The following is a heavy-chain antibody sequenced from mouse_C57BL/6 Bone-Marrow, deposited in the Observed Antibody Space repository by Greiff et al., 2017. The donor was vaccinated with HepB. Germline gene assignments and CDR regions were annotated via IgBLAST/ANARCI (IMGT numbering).Heavy chain of an antibody. Sequence: EVKLVESGGGLVKPGGSLKLSCAASGFTFSDYGMHWVRQAPEKGLEWVAYISSGSSTIYYADTVKGRFTISRDNAKNTLFLQMTSLRSEDTAMYYCATRAYWGQGILVTVSA. CDR3: ATRAY. CDR2: ISSGSSTI. V-gene: IGHV5-17*01. J-gene: IGHJ3*01. CDR1: GFTFSDYG.